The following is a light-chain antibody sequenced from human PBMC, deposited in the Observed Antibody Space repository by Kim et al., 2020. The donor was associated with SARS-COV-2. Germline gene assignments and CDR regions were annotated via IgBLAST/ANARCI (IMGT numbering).Light chain of an antibody. CDR3: QVWDSSTAV. CDR1: NIGSKN. Sequence: VALGQTARNTCGGNNIGSKNVYWYQQKPGQAPVLVIYRDTNRPSEIPERFSGSNSGNTATLTISRAQAGDEADYYCQVWDSSTAVFGGGTQLTVL. J-gene: IGLJ3*02. CDR2: RDT. V-gene: IGLV3-9*01.